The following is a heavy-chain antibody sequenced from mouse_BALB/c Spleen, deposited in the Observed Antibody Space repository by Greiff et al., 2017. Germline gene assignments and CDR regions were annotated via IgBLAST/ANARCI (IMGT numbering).Heavy chain of an antibody. J-gene: IGHJ4*01. CDR3: AREGDGGAMDY. D-gene: IGHD3-3*01. Sequence: EVKLQESGPGLVKPSQSLSLTCSVTGYSITSGYYWNWIRQFPGNKLEWMGYISYDGSNNYNPSLKNRISITRDTSKNQFFLKLNSVTTEDTATYYCAREGDGGAMDYWGQGTSVTVSS. V-gene: IGHV3-6*02. CDR2: ISYDGSN. CDR1: GYSITSGYY.